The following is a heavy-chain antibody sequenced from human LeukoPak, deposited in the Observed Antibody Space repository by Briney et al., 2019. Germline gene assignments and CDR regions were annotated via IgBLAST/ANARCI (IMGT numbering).Heavy chain of an antibody. D-gene: IGHD1-14*01. CDR2: IKQDGSAQ. Sequence: GGSLRLSCAASGFTFSNSWMTWVRQAPGKRLGWVASIKQDGSAQHYVDSVKGRFAISRDKAKNSLYLKMNSLRDEDTAIYYCARNRAAPEHWGQGTLVTVSS. V-gene: IGHV3-7*01. CDR3: ARNRAAPEH. J-gene: IGHJ4*02. CDR1: GFTFSNSW.